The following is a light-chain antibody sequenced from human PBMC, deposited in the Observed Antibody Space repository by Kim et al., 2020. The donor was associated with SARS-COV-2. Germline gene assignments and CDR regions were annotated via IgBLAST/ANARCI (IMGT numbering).Light chain of an antibody. V-gene: IGKV1-33*01. CDR1: HDINNY. J-gene: IGKJ1*01. Sequence: SVGDKVTITCQASHDINNYLNWYQQKPGEAPKLLIYDASNLETGVPSRFSGTGSETNFTFTISSLQAADIATYYCQQYENLPPTFGQGTKVDIK. CDR2: DAS. CDR3: QQYENLPPT.